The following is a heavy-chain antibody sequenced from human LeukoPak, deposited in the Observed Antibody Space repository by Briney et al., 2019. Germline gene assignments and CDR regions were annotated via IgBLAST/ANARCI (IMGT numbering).Heavy chain of an antibody. CDR1: GGSINSSSYY. Sequence: PSETLSLTCTVSGGSINSSSYYWGWIRQPPGKGLEWIGSIYYSGSTYYNPSLKSRVTISVDTSKNQFSLKLSSVTAADTAVYYCARDLQTYYYDSSGYSIGDYWGQGTLVTVSS. D-gene: IGHD3-22*01. CDR3: ARDLQTYYYDSSGYSIGDY. CDR2: IYYSGST. J-gene: IGHJ4*02. V-gene: IGHV4-39*07.